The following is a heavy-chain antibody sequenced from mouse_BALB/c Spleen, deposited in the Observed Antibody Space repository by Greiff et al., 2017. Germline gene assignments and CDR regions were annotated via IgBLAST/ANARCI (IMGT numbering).Heavy chain of an antibody. CDR2: ISYSGST. CDR3: AREEGYYGSLDY. J-gene: IGHJ2*01. V-gene: IGHV3-2*02. D-gene: IGHD1-1*01. Sequence: EVKLMESGPGLVKPSQSLSLTCTVTGYSITSDYAWNWIRQFPGNKLEWMGYISYSGSTSYNPSLKSRISITRDTSKNQFFLQLNSVTTEDTATYYCAREEGYYGSLDYWGQGTTLTVSS. CDR1: GYSITSDYA.